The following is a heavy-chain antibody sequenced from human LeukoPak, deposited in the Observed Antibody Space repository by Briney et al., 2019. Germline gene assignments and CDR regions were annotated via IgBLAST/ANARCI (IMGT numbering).Heavy chain of an antibody. J-gene: IGHJ6*03. CDR1: GGSISSYY. Sequence: SETLSLTCTVSGGSISSYYWSWIRQPAGKGLEWIGRIYTSGSTNYNPSLKSRVTMSVDTSKNQFSLKLSSVTAADTAVYYCARGNKNYYGSGSYYTYYYYMDVWGKGTTVTVSS. CDR3: ARGNKNYYGSGSYYTYYYYMDV. D-gene: IGHD3-10*01. V-gene: IGHV4-4*07. CDR2: IYTSGST.